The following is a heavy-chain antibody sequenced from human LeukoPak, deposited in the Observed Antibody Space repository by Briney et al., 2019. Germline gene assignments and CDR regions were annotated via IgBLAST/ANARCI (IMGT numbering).Heavy chain of an antibody. V-gene: IGHV3-9*01. CDR1: GFTFDDYA. J-gene: IGHJ6*02. D-gene: IGHD6-25*01. CDR3: VKRADYYGMDV. CDR2: ITWNSGNI. Sequence: GGSLRLSCAASGFTFDDYAMYWVRQAPEKGLEWVSGITWNSGNIGYAASVKGRFTISRDNAKNSLYLQMNSLRAEDTASYYCVKRADYYGMDVWGRGTTVTVSS.